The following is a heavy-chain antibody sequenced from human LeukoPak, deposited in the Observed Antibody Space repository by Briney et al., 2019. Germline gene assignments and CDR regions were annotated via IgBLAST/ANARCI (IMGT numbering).Heavy chain of an antibody. V-gene: IGHV4-59*01. D-gene: IGHD6-19*01. CDR1: GGSISSYY. J-gene: IGHJ4*02. Sequence: SETLSLTCTVSGGSISSYYWSWIRQPPGKGLEWIGYIYYSGSTNYNPSLKGRVTISVDTSKNQFSLKLSSVTAADTAVYYCARLGSGWQGPDYWGQGTLVTVSS. CDR3: ARLGSGWQGPDY. CDR2: IYYSGST.